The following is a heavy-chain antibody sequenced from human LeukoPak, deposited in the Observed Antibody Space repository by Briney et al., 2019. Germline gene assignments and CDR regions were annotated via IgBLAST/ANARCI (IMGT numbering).Heavy chain of an antibody. CDR3: ARVGAVADHYYYGMDV. CDR1: SFTFSSYS. Sequence: GGSLTLSCAASSFTFSSYSTHCVSQAPGKWLEWLAIISYDGSNKYYADSVKGRFTISRDNSKNTLYLQMNSLRAEDTAVYYCARVGAVADHYYYGMDVWGQGTTVTVSS. V-gene: IGHV3-30-3*01. J-gene: IGHJ6*02. CDR2: ISYDGSNK. D-gene: IGHD6-19*01.